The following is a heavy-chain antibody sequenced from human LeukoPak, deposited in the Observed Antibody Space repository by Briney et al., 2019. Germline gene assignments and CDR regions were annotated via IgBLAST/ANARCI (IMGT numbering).Heavy chain of an antibody. CDR3: ARGPHIAAADTANSYNWFDP. D-gene: IGHD6-13*01. CDR2: IIPIFGTA. CDR1: GGTFSSYA. V-gene: IGHV1-69*05. Sequence: SVKVSCKASGGTFSSYAISWVRQAPGQGLEWMGGIIPIFGTANYAQKFQGRVTITTDESTSTAYMELSSLRSEGTAVYYCARGPHIAAADTANSYNWFDPWGQGTLVTVSS. J-gene: IGHJ5*02.